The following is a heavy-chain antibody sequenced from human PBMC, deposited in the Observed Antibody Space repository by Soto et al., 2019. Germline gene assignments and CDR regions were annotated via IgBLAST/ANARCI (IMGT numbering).Heavy chain of an antibody. J-gene: IGHJ4*02. CDR2: IWYDGSNK. CDR3: ARNLPSGYFDY. Sequence: PGGSLRLSCAASGFTFSSYGMHWVRQAPGKGLEWVAVIWYDGSNKYYADSVKGRFTISRDNSKNTLYLQMNSLRAEDTAVYYCARNLPSGYFDYWGQGTLVTVSS. V-gene: IGHV3-33*01. CDR1: GFTFSSYG.